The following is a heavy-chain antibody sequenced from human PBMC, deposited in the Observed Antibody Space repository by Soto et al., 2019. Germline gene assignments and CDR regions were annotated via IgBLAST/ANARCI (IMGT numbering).Heavy chain of an antibody. Sequence: EGSLRRSCAACGFTFSSYGMHWVRQAPGKGLEWVAFIWYEGSNKYYADSVKGRFTISRDNSKNTLYLQMNSLRAEDTAVYYCARVMRDSTYYHYYAMDVWGQGTTVTVSS. D-gene: IGHD3-22*01. CDR1: GFTFSSYG. CDR3: ARVMRDSTYYHYYAMDV. J-gene: IGHJ6*02. V-gene: IGHV3-33*01. CDR2: IWYEGSNK.